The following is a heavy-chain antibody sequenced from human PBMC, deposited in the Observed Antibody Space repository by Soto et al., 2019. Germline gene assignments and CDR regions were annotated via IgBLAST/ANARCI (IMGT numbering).Heavy chain of an antibody. V-gene: IGHV3-23*01. J-gene: IGHJ4*02. CDR1: EFPFGSYA. Sequence: EVQLLESGGGLVQPGGSLRLSCAASEFPFGSYAMSWVRQAPGKGLEWVSGISGSGVSIYYTDSVKGRFTISRDNSKNTLYLQMNSLRAEDTAVYYCAKGVGPIRFNFDYGGQGTLVTVSS. CDR2: ISGSGVSI. CDR3: AKGVGPIRFNFDY. D-gene: IGHD1-26*01.